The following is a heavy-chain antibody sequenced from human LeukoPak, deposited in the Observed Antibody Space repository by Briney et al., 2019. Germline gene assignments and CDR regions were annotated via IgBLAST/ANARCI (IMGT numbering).Heavy chain of an antibody. CDR1: GFSFSTND. CDR3: AKVKTHWYFDN. V-gene: IGHV3-23*01. D-gene: IGHD1-1*01. J-gene: IGHJ4*02. CDR2: ISGSASGGT. Sequence: GGSLRLSCAASGFSFSTNDMSWVRQAPGKGLEWVSAISGSASGGTTYEDSVKGRFTISRDNSKGTMYLQMNSLRAEDTAVYYCAKVKTHWYFDNWGRGTLVTVSS.